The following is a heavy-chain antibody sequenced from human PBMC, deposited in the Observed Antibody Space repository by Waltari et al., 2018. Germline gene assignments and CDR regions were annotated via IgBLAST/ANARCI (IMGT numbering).Heavy chain of an antibody. CDR1: GGSIRSSSYY. Sequence: QLQLQESGPGLVKPSETLSLTCTVSGGSIRSSSYYWGWIRQPPGKGLEWIGSIYYSGSTYYNPSLKSRVTISVDTSKNQFSLKLSSVTAADTAVYYCARDPRNDFWSGYSHFDYWGQGTLVTVSS. CDR2: IYYSGST. V-gene: IGHV4-39*07. CDR3: ARDPRNDFWSGYSHFDY. J-gene: IGHJ4*02. D-gene: IGHD3-3*01.